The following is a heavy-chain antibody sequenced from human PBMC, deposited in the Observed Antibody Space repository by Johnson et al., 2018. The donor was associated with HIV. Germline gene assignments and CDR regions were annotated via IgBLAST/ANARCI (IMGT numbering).Heavy chain of an antibody. CDR2: IKQDGSEK. D-gene: IGHD3-22*01. Sequence: VQLVESGGGLVQPGGSLRLSCAASEFTFSSYWMSWVRQAPGKGLEWVANIKQDGSEKYYVDSVKGRFTISRDNAKNSLYLQMNSLRAEDTAVYYCARDSKARFPTITMIDAFDIWGQGTMVTVSS. CDR3: ARDSKARFPTITMIDAFDI. V-gene: IGHV3-7*01. J-gene: IGHJ3*02. CDR1: EFTFSSYW.